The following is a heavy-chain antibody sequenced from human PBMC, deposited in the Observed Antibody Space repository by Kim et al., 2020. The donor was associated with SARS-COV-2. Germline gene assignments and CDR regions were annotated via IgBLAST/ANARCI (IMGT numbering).Heavy chain of an antibody. Sequence: SETLSLTCTVSGGSISSGCYYWSWNRQHPGKGLEWIVNICYSGSTYYNPSLKSRVTISVYTSKNQFSLKLSSVTAADTAVYYCARDESPANEFAYWGQGTLATASS. D-gene: IGHD1-1*01. CDR3: ARDESPANEFAY. V-gene: IGHV4-31*03. CDR1: GGSISSGCYY. CDR2: ICYSGST. J-gene: IGHJ4*02.